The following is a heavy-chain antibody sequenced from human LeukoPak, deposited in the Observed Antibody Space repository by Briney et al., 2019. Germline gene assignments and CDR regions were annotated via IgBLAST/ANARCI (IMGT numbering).Heavy chain of an antibody. D-gene: IGHD6-13*01. V-gene: IGHV3-9*01. J-gene: IGHJ4*02. CDR1: EFTFDDYA. CDR3: AKDIGSSSWCYYFDY. Sequence: GGSLRLSCAASEFTFDDYAMHWVRQAPGKGLEWVSGISWNSGSIGYADSVKGRFTISRDNAKNSLYLQMNSLRAEDTALYYCAKDIGSSSWCYYFDYWGQGTLVTVSS. CDR2: ISWNSGSI.